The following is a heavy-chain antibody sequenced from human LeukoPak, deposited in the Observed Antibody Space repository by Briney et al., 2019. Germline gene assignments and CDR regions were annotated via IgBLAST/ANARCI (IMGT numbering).Heavy chain of an antibody. V-gene: IGHV3-30*04. J-gene: IGHJ4*02. CDR3: ARAKYYDSSGYFDY. CDR2: ISYDGSNK. Sequence: GGSLRLSCAASGFTFSSYAMHWVRQAPGKGLEWVAVISYDGSNKYYADSVKGRFTISRDNSKNTLYLQMNSLRVEDTAVYYCARAKYYDSSGYFDYWGQGTLVTVSS. D-gene: IGHD3-22*01. CDR1: GFTFSSYA.